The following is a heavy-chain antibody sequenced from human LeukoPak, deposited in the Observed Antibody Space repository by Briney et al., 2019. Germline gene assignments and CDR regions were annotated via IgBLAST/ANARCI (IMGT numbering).Heavy chain of an antibody. J-gene: IGHJ4*02. CDR2: IYYSGST. V-gene: IGHV4-31*03. CDR1: GGSISSGGYY. Sequence: SQTLSLTCPVSGGSISSGGYYWSWIRQHPGKGLEWIGYIYYSGSTYYNPSLKSRVTISVDTSKNQFSLKLSSVTAADTAVYYCASLLRNLYYGSGSYPFYFDYWGQGTLVTVSS. CDR3: ASLLRNLYYGSGSYPFYFDY. D-gene: IGHD3-10*01.